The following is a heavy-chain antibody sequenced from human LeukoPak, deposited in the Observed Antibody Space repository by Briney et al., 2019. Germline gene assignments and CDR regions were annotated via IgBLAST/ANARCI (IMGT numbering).Heavy chain of an antibody. J-gene: IGHJ6*02. D-gene: IGHD6-19*01. V-gene: IGHV4-39*07. Sequence: TPSETLSLTCTVSGGSISSSSYYWGWIRQPPGKGLEWIGSIYYSGSTYYNPSLKSRVTISVDTSKNQFSLKLSSVTAADTAVYYCARDPMAGTSFRYYYYGMDVWGQGTTVTVSS. CDR3: ARDPMAGTSFRYYYYGMDV. CDR2: IYYSGST. CDR1: GGSISSSSYY.